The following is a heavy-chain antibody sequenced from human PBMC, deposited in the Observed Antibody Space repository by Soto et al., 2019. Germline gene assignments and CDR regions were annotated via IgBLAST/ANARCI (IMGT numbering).Heavy chain of an antibody. V-gene: IGHV4-30-4*08. D-gene: IGHD4-17*01. J-gene: IGHJ4*02. CDR1: GGSISSGDYY. Sequence: SETLSLTCTVSGGSISSGDYYWSLIRQLPGKDLEWIAYIYYNGNTYYTPSLKSRATISLDTSRNQFFLKLTSVTAADTAVYYCGRISAHGDYAYWGQGTLVTVSS. CDR2: IYYNGNT. CDR3: GRISAHGDYAY.